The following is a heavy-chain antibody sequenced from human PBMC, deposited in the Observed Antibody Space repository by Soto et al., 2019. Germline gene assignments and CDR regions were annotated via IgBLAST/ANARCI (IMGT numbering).Heavy chain of an antibody. CDR3: ARGPEGWSDP. Sequence: QVQLQESGPGLVKPSETLSLTCTVSGGSVSSGSYYWSWIRQPPGKGLEWIGYIYYSGSTNYNPCRTSRVTKSVDASKTRSALNRSTGTAADAAVYDCARGPEGWSDPWGQGALVTVSS. CDR1: GGSVSSGSYY. J-gene: IGHJ5*02. V-gene: IGHV4-61*01. CDR2: IYYSGST.